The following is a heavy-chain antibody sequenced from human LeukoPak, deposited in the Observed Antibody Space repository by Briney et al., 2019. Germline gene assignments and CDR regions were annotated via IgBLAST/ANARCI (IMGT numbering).Heavy chain of an antibody. V-gene: IGHV4-59*01. D-gene: IGHD6-19*01. J-gene: IGHJ6*03. CDR1: GGSISSYY. CDR2: IYYGGST. Sequence: SETLSLTCTVSGGSISSYYWSWIRQPPGKGLEWIGYIYYGGSTNYNPSLKSRVTISVDTSKNQFSLKLSSVTAADTAVYYCARSGYSSGWYGDYYYYMDVWGKGTTVTVSS. CDR3: ARSGYSSGWYGDYYYYMDV.